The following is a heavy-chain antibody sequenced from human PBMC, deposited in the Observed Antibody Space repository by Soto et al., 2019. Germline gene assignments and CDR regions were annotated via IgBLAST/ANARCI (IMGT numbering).Heavy chain of an antibody. CDR2: INHSGST. J-gene: IGHJ6*03. Sequence: PSETLSLTCAVYGGSFSGYYWSWIRQPPGKGLEWIGEINHSGSTNYNPSLKTRVTISVDTPKNQFSLRLSSVTAADTAVYYCARGRARDQLFSMVLYMDVWGKGTTVTASS. V-gene: IGHV4-34*01. CDR1: GGSFSGYY. D-gene: IGHD2-2*01. CDR3: ARGRARDQLFSMVLYMDV.